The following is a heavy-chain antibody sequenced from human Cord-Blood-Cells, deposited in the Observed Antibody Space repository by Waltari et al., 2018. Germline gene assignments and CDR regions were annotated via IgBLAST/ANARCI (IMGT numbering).Heavy chain of an antibody. J-gene: IGHJ4*02. D-gene: IGHD3-9*01. CDR2: SYSSGGH. Sequence: QVQLQESGTGLVKPSETLSLPCPVSGGSISRYYWSWSRQPAGKGLEWIWRSYSSGGHNYNPSLKSRVTMAGDTSKNQCSRKLGSVTAADTAVYYCARVHATGPGDYWGQGTLVTVSS. V-gene: IGHV4-4*07. CDR1: GGSISRYY. CDR3: ARVHATGPGDY.